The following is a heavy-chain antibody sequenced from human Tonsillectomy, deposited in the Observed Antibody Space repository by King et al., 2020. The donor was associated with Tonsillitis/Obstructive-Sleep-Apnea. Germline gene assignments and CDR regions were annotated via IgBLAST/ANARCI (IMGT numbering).Heavy chain of an antibody. D-gene: IGHD6-6*01. CDR3: ARRYSSSSRSAFDI. CDR1: GFTFSTYS. V-gene: IGHV3-21*01. CDR2: ISASSSDI. Sequence: VQLVESGGGLVKTGGSLRLSCAASGFTFSTYSMNWVRQAPGKGLEWVSSISASSSDIYYADSLRGRFTISRDNAKNSLYLQMNSLRAEDTALYYCARRYSSSSRSAFDIWGQGTMVTVS. J-gene: IGHJ3*02.